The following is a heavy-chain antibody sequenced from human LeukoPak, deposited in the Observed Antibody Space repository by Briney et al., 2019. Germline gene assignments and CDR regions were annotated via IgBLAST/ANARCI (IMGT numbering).Heavy chain of an antibody. CDR1: GGSFSGYY. V-gene: IGHV4-34*01. CDR3: ARAMRYCSSTSCYRRAFDI. Sequence: SGTLSLTCAVYGGSFSGYYWSWIRQPPGKGLEWIGEINHSGSTNYNPSLKSRVTISVDTSKNQFSLKLSSVTAADTAVYYCARAMRYCSSTSCYRRAFDIWGQGTMVTVSS. CDR2: INHSGST. D-gene: IGHD2-2*02. J-gene: IGHJ3*02.